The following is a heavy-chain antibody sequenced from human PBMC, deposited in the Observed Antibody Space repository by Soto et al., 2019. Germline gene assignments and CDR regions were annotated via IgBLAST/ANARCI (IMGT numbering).Heavy chain of an antibody. J-gene: IGHJ6*03. Sequence: QVQLVQSGAEVKKPGSSVKVSCKASGGTFSSYTISWVRQAPGQGLEWMGRIIPILGIANYAQKFQGRVTITADKSTSTAYMELSSLRSEDTAVYYCARSPFNYDFWGPGDYYYMDVWGKGTTVTVSS. CDR3: ARSPFNYDFWGPGDYYYMDV. CDR1: GGTFSSYT. D-gene: IGHD3-3*01. CDR2: IIPILGIA. V-gene: IGHV1-69*02.